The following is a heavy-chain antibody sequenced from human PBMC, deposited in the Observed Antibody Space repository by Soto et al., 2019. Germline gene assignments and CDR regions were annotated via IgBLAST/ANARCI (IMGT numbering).Heavy chain of an antibody. CDR1: GFTFSSYS. CDR3: AKKVNSGPGSQYFDY. D-gene: IGHD3-10*01. CDR2: FRSGGDDGTT. V-gene: IGHV3-23*01. Sequence: GGSLRLSCVASGFTFSSYSMSWVRQAPGKGLEWVSGFRSGGDDGTTYYADSVKGRFTISRDNSKNTLFPQMNSLRAEDTAIYYCAKKVNSGPGSQYFDYWGQGALVTVSS. J-gene: IGHJ4*02.